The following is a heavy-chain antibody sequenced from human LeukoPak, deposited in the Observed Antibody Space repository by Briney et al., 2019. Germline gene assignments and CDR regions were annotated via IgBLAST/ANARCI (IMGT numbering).Heavy chain of an antibody. CDR1: GVTLSSYA. J-gene: IGHJ4*02. Sequence: GGSLRLSCTASGVTLSSYAMSWVRQAPGKGLEWVSAISGSGGSTYYADSVKGRFTTSRDNSKNTLYLQMNSLRAEDTAVYYCAKDQLYYYDSSGYQRYSDYWGQGTLVTVSS. V-gene: IGHV3-23*01. CDR2: ISGSGGST. D-gene: IGHD3-22*01. CDR3: AKDQLYYYDSSGYQRYSDY.